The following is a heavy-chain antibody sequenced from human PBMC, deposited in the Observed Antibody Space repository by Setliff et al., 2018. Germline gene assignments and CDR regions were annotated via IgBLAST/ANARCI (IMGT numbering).Heavy chain of an antibody. CDR3: TRGGAAAAGKKGVFEH. D-gene: IGHD6-13*01. J-gene: IGHJ4*02. V-gene: IGHV1-46*01. CDR1: GYAFTSYY. CDR2: INTGGGSA. Sequence: ASVKVSCKASGYAFTSYYMYWVRQAPGQGLEWMGTINTGGGSASIVDQFQGRATMTRDTSTSTIYLELNGLRSDDTAIYYCTRGGAAAAGKKGVFEHWGQGTLVTVSS.